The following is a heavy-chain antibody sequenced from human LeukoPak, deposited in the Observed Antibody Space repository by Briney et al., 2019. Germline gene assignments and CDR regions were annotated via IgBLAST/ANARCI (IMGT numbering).Heavy chain of an antibody. Sequence: SVKVSCKASGGTFSSYAISWVRQAPGQGLEWMGGIIPIFGTANYAQKFQGRVTITADKSTSTAYMELSSLRSEDTAVYYCARVGCSSTSCYENWFDPWGQGTLVTVSS. CDR1: GGTFSSYA. V-gene: IGHV1-69*06. CDR3: ARVGCSSTSCYENWFDP. D-gene: IGHD2-2*01. J-gene: IGHJ5*02. CDR2: IIPIFGTA.